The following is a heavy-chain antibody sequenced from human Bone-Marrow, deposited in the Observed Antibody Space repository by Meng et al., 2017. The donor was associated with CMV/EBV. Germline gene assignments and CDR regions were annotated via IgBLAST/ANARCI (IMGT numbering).Heavy chain of an antibody. CDR1: GGTFSSYA. CDR2: IIPIFGTA. V-gene: IGHV1-69*05. J-gene: IGHJ4*02. CDR3: ASNGRDYYDSSGYYLYYFDY. Sequence: SVKVSCKPSGGTFSSYAISWVRQAPGQGLEWMGGIIPIFGTANYAQKFQGRVTITTDESTSTAYMELSSLRSEDTAVYYCASNGRDYYDSSGYYLYYFDYWGQGTLVTVSS. D-gene: IGHD3-22*01.